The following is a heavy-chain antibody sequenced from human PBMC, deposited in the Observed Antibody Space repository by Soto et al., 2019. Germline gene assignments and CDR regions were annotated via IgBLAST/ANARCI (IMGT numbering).Heavy chain of an antibody. CDR3: ARDPEGYCSGPKCYTERGTFDI. CDR2: IYDAVGST. V-gene: IGHV4-59*02. D-gene: IGHD2-2*02. Sequence: QVLLQESGPGLVKPSETLSLTCTVSGASVSSNYWSWIRQPPGKGLEWIGYIYDAVGSTDYSTSLKSGAALSIDTSKNQVSLRLSSVTAADTDVYYCARDPEGYCSGPKCYTERGTFDIWGQGPLVTVSS. CDR1: GASVSSNY. J-gene: IGHJ3*02.